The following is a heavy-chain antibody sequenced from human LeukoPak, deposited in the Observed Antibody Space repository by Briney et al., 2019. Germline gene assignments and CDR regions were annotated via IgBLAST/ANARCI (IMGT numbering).Heavy chain of an antibody. CDR2: IKSKGGGETT. CDR3: TPDPLTSEY. J-gene: IGHJ4*02. CDR1: GFTFKNAW. V-gene: IGHV3-15*01. Sequence: GGSLRLSCAASGFTFKNAWMSWVRQAPGKGLEWVGRIKSKGGGETTDYAAPVKGRFTISRDDSKNTLYLQMNSLKTEDTAVYYCTPDPLTSEYWGQGPLVTVSS.